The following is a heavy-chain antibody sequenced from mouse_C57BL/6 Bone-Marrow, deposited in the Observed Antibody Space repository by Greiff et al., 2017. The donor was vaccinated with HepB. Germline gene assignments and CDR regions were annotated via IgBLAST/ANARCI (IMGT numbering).Heavy chain of an antibody. CDR3: AVYYSNPYDAMDY. J-gene: IGHJ4*01. Sequence: QVQLKESGPELVKPGASVKISCKASGYAFSSSWMNWVKQRPGTGREWIGRIYPGDGDTNYNGKFKGKATLTADKSSSTAYMQLSSLPSEDSAVYFCAVYYSNPYDAMDYWGQGTSVTVSS. D-gene: IGHD2-5*01. V-gene: IGHV1-82*01. CDR1: GYAFSSSW. CDR2: IYPGDGDT.